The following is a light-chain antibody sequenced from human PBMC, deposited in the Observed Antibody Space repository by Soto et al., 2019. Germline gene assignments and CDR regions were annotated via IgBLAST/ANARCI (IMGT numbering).Light chain of an antibody. CDR1: SSDVGSYNL. V-gene: IGLV2-23*01. J-gene: IGLJ1*01. Sequence: VLTQPGSVSGSPGQSITISCTGTSSDVGSYNLVSWYQQHPGKAPKLMIYEGSKRPSGVSNRFSGSKSGNTASLKISGLQAEDEADYYCCSYAGSSTSVFGTGTKVTVL. CDR2: EGS. CDR3: CSYAGSSTSV.